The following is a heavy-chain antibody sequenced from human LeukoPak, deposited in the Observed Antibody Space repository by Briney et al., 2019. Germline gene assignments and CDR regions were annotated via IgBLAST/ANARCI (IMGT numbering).Heavy chain of an antibody. CDR2: IYYRGST. CDR1: GGSISSYY. D-gene: IGHD4-11*01. Sequence: SEALSLTCSVPGGSISSYYWSWIRQPPGKGLEWIGYIYYRGSTNYNPSLKSRVTISVDTSKNQFSLKLSSVTAADTAVYYCARHWYSNYYMDVWGKGTTVTVSS. CDR3: ARHWYSNYYMDV. J-gene: IGHJ6*03. V-gene: IGHV4-59*08.